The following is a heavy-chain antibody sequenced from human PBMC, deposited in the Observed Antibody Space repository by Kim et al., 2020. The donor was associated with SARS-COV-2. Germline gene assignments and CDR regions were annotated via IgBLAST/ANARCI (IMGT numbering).Heavy chain of an antibody. CDR3: ARVKGSPDY. J-gene: IGHJ4*02. Sequence: GNTNYAQKLQGRVTMTTDTSTSTAYMELRSLRSDDTAVYYCARVKGSPDYWGQGTLVTVSS. V-gene: IGHV1-18*01. CDR2: GNT.